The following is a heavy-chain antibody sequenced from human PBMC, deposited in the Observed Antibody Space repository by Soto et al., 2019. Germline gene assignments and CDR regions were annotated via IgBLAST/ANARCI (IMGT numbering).Heavy chain of an antibody. J-gene: IGHJ2*01. D-gene: IGHD2-21*01. CDR2: ISYDGSNK. CDR3: EKDTRILVNWYFDL. V-gene: IGHV3-30*18. Sequence: GGSLRLSCAASGFTFSSYGMHWVRQAPGKGLEWVAVISYDGSNKYYADSVKGRLTISRDNSKNTLYLQMNSLRAEDTAVYYCEKDTRILVNWYFDLWGRGTLLTVSS. CDR1: GFTFSSYG.